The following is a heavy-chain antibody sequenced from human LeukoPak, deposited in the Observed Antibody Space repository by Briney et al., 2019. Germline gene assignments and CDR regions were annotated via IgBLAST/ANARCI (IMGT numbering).Heavy chain of an antibody. CDR3: AKAITAVAGYDAFDV. CDR2: DSWSGAQT. Sequence: GGSLRLSCVASGFKFDDFAMFWVRQVPGKGLDWVAHDSWSGAQTGYADSVKGRFTISRDNAKNSLFLEMDSLRSEDTAFYFCAKAITAVAGYDAFDVWGQGTKVIVSS. D-gene: IGHD6-19*01. J-gene: IGHJ3*01. CDR1: GFKFDDFA. V-gene: IGHV3-9*01.